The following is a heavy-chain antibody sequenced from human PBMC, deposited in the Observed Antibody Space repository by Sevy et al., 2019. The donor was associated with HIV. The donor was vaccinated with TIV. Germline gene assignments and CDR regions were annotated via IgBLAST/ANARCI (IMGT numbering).Heavy chain of an antibody. CDR2: ISISSSTK. CDR1: GFTFSSYS. Sequence: GGSLRLSCAASGFTFSSYSMNWVRQAPGKGLEWVSYISISSSTKYYADSLKGRFTISRDNAKNSLYLQMNSLRAEDTAVYYCARPYCSSTSCHAHFDYWGQGTLVTVSS. D-gene: IGHD2-2*01. V-gene: IGHV3-48*01. CDR3: ARPYCSSTSCHAHFDY. J-gene: IGHJ4*02.